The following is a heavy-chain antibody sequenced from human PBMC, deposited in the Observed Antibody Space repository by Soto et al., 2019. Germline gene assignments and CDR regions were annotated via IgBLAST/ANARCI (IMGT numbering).Heavy chain of an antibody. D-gene: IGHD3-3*01. V-gene: IGHV4-31*02. J-gene: IGHJ5*02. CDR1: GASISGGRDY. CDR3: ARSPSCPDFWSGPADL. CDR2: IDYNGNV. Sequence: PXETLCLTCTVAGASISGGRDYWSWIRHYPGGGLEWLGYIDYNGNVSHSPSLQRRVSISLDTSKNSFALNLTSVTAADTAIYYCARSPSCPDFWSGPADLWGQGNMVTVSS.